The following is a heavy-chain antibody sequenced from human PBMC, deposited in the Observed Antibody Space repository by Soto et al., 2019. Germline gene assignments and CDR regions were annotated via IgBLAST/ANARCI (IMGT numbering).Heavy chain of an antibody. CDR3: ARSSGSSSSYWFDP. J-gene: IGHJ5*02. Sequence: ASVKVSCKASGYTFTSYGISWVRQAPGQGLEWMGWISAYNGNTNYAQKLQGRVTMTTDTSTSTAYMELSSLRSEYTAVYYCARSSGSSSSYWFDPWGQGTLVTVSS. D-gene: IGHD6-6*01. CDR2: ISAYNGNT. CDR1: GYTFTSYG. V-gene: IGHV1-18*01.